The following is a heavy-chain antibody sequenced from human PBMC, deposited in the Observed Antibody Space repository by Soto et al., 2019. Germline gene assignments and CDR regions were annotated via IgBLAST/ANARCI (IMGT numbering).Heavy chain of an antibody. CDR1: GFSLNMYW. Sequence: EVQLVESGGGSVQPGESLRLSCVASGFSLNMYWMRWIRQAPGKGLEWVARIKQDGGEKYYVDSVKGRFTVSRDNAKNSLHLQLHSVSADDAGIYYCVRDQLILPADDFYYGVDVWGQGTTVTVSS. CDR2: IKQDGGEK. CDR3: VRDQLILPADDFYYGVDV. V-gene: IGHV3-7*03. J-gene: IGHJ6*02.